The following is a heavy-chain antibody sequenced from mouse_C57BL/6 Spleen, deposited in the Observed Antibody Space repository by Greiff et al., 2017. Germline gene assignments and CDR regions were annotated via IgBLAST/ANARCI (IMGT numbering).Heavy chain of an antibody. CDR1: GYTFTSYW. V-gene: IGHV1-69*01. CDR2: IDPSDSST. Sequence: QVQLQQPGAELVMPGASVKLSCKASGYTFTSYWMHWVKQRPGQGLEWIGEIDPSDSSTNYNQKFKGKSTLTVDKSSSTAYMQLSSLTSEDSAVYYCARSPAQATLYAMDYWGQGTSVTVSS. D-gene: IGHD3-2*02. J-gene: IGHJ4*01. CDR3: ARSPAQATLYAMDY.